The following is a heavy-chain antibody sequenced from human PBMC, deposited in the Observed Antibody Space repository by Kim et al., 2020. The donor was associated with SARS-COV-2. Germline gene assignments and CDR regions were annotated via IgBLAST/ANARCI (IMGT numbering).Heavy chain of an antibody. CDR3: AKCFDVVVAAPPLDY. V-gene: IGHV3-30*18. D-gene: IGHD2-15*01. J-gene: IGHJ4*02. CDR1: GFTFSSYG. CDR2: ISYDGSNK. Sequence: GGSLRLSCAASGFTFSSYGMHWVRQAPGKGLEWVAVISYDGSNKYYADSVKGRFTISRDNSKNTLYLQMNSLRAEDTAVYYCAKCFDVVVAAPPLDYWGQGTLVTVSS.